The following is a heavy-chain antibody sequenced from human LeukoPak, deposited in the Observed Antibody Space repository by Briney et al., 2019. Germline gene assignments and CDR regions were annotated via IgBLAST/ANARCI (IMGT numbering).Heavy chain of an antibody. CDR3: ARDPVPASLRYWFDP. D-gene: IGHD2-2*01. J-gene: IGHJ5*02. CDR1: GYTFTSYG. Sequence: ASVKVSCKASGYTFTSYGISWVRQAPGQGLEWMGWISAYNGNTNYAQKLQGRVTMTTDTSTSTAYMELRSLRSDDTAVYYCARDPVPASLRYWFDPWGQGTLVTVSS. CDR2: ISAYNGNT. V-gene: IGHV1-18*01.